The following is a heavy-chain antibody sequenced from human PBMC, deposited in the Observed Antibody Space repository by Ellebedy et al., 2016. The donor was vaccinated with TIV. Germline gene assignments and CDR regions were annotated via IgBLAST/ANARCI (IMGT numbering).Heavy chain of an antibody. V-gene: IGHV1-46*01. Sequence: ASVKVSCXASGYTFTSYYMHWVRQAPGQGLEWMGIINPSGGSTSYAQKFQGRVTMTRDTSISTAYMELSRLRSDDTAVYYCARVPYDFTDYWGQGTLVTVSS. CDR1: GYTFTSYY. CDR2: INPSGGST. D-gene: IGHD3-3*01. J-gene: IGHJ4*02. CDR3: ARVPYDFTDY.